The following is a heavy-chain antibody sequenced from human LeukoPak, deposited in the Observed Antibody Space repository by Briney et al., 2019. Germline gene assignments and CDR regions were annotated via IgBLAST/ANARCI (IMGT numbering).Heavy chain of an antibody. CDR3: ASFPGITILGNPDY. J-gene: IGHJ4*02. V-gene: IGHV4-59*01. D-gene: IGHD3-3*01. Sequence: PSETLSLTCTVSGGSISSYYWSWIRQPPGKGLEWIANIYHTGSTNYNPSLSSRVTISIDTAKNQFSLKLTSVTAADTAVYYCASFPGITILGNPDYWGQGTLVTVSS. CDR2: IYHTGST. CDR1: GGSISSYY.